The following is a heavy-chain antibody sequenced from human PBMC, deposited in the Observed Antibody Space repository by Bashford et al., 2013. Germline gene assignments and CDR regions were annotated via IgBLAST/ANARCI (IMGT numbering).Heavy chain of an antibody. CDR3: ARTSGGYYYVFMSWYFDL. D-gene: IGHD3-22*01. J-gene: IGHJ2*01. Sequence: QASREGGVEWLGRIQSNREGGTTDNPVPVKGRFTISRDDSKNTLYLQMGSLRAEDMAVYYCARTSGGYYYVFMSWYFDLWGRGTLVTVSS. CDR2: IQSNREGGTT. V-gene: IGHV3-15*01.